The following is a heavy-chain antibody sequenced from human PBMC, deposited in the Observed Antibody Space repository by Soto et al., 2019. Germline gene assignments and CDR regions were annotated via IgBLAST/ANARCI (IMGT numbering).Heavy chain of an antibody. CDR2: ISPDGAT. CDR1: GGSFSTNH. J-gene: IGHJ4*02. V-gene: IGHV4-34*01. Sequence: QVQLHQWGAGLVRPSETLALTCAVNGGSFSTNHWNWIRQSPGKGLEWIGEISPDGATNFNPTLKSRLSMSVETSKRKVSVHLTSVTAADTAVYFCARGLAAQSFYFDFWGQGTLVTVSS. D-gene: IGHD3-16*02. CDR3: ARGLAAQSFYFDF.